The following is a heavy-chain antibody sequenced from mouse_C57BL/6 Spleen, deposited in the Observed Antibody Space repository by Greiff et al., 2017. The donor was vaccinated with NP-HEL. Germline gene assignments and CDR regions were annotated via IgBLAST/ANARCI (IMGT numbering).Heavy chain of an antibody. V-gene: IGHV5-4*01. Sequence: EVQRVESGGGLVKPGGSLKLSCAASGFTFSSYAMSWVRQTPEKRLEWVATISDGGSYTYYPDNVKGRFTISRDNAKNNLYLQMSHLKSEDTAMYYCARDKLSSPFFDYWGQGTTLTVSS. CDR2: ISDGGSYT. CDR3: ARDKLSSPFFDY. D-gene: IGHD1-1*01. J-gene: IGHJ2*01. CDR1: GFTFSSYA.